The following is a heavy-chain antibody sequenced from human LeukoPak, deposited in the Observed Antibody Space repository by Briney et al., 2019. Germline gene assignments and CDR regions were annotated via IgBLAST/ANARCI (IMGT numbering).Heavy chain of an antibody. CDR2: ISWNSGSI. CDR3: AKDRGYGDYVILDY. CDR1: GFTFDDYA. V-gene: IGHV3-9*01. D-gene: IGHD4-17*01. Sequence: PGGSLRLSCAASGFTFDDYAMHWVRQAPGKGLEWVSGISWNSGSIGYADSVKGRFTISRDNAKNSLYLQMNSLRAEDTALYYCAKDRGYGDYVILDYWGQGTLVTVSS. J-gene: IGHJ4*02.